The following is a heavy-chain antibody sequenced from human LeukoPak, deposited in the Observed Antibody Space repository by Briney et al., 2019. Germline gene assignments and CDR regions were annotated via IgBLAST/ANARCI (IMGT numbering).Heavy chain of an antibody. Sequence: SETLSLTCTVSGGSISSYYWSWIRQPPGKGLEWIGEINHSGSTNYNPSLKSRVTISVDTSKNQFSLKLSSVTAADTAVYYCARGSSMVRGVDYWGQGTLVTVSS. CDR3: ARGSSMVRGVDY. CDR2: INHSGST. CDR1: GGSISSYY. J-gene: IGHJ4*02. V-gene: IGHV4-34*01. D-gene: IGHD3-10*01.